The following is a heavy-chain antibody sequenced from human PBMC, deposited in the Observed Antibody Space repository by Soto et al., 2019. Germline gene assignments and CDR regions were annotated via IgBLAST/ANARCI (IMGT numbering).Heavy chain of an antibody. V-gene: IGHV1-18*01. Sequence: QVQLVQSGAEVKKPGASVKVSCKASGYTFTSYGITWVRQAPGHGLEWMGWTSAYNGNTNYAQKLQGRVTMTTDTSTSTAYMEQRRLRSDDTAVYCCSRVRRSASGSGFNPTSWCDLWGQGSLVTVSS. CDR3: SRVRRSASGSGFNPTSWCDL. J-gene: IGHJ5*02. CDR1: GYTFTSYG. CDR2: TSAYNGNT. D-gene: IGHD3-22*01.